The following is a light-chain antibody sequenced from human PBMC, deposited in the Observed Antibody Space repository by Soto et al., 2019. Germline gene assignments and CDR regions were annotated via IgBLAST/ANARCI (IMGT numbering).Light chain of an antibody. V-gene: IGKV1-39*01. CDR1: QSISRF. CDR2: AAS. Sequence: DIQLTQSPSPLSASVGDRVTITCRASQSISRFLNWYQHRPGRAPKLLIYAASNLQSGVPSRFRGSGSGTDFTLTISSLQPEDFATYYCQQSYSTPRTFGPGTKVDIK. J-gene: IGKJ3*01. CDR3: QQSYSTPRT.